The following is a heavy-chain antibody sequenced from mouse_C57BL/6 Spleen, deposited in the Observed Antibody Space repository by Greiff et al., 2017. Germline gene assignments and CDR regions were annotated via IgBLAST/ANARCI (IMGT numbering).Heavy chain of an antibody. D-gene: IGHD4-1*01. V-gene: IGHV3-6*01. Sequence: EVQLQESGPGLVKPSQSLSLTCSVTGYSITSGYYWNWIRQFPGNKLEWMGYISYDGSNNYNPPLKNRISITRDTSKNQFFLKLNSVTAEDTATYYCASGTGRRAWFAYWGQGTLVTVSA. J-gene: IGHJ3*01. CDR3: ASGTGRRAWFAY. CDR1: GYSITSGYY. CDR2: ISYDGSN.